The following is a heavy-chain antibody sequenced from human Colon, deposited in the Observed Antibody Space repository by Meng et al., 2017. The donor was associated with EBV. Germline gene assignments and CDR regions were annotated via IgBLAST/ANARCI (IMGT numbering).Heavy chain of an antibody. CDR2: IYYSGST. Sequence: QVQRQESGPCLVKPSQTLSLTCTVSGGSMGSGGYYWSWIRQHPGKGLEWIGYIYYSGSTYYNPSLKSRVTISIDTSKNQFSLKLSSVTAADTAVYYCARGPSRWLQFSFDYWGQGTLVTVSS. CDR3: ARGPSRWLQFSFDY. J-gene: IGHJ4*02. V-gene: IGHV4-31*03. D-gene: IGHD5-24*01. CDR1: GGSMGSGGYY.